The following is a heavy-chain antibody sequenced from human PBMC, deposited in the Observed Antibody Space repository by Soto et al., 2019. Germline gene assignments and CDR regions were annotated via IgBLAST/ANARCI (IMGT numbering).Heavy chain of an antibody. V-gene: IGHV1-46*01. CDR3: AKAPRGGVIITSYSAHIAL. CDR2: INPDGGST. J-gene: IGHJ4*02. D-gene: IGHD2-15*01. CDR1: GYTFTDYY. Sequence: QVQLVQSGAEVKKPGASVMLSCKASGYTFTDYYMHWVRQAPGQGLEWMGIINPDGGSTRYAEKCAGRVTMTRDTSTSTLYMELSSLRSEDTSVYYCAKAPRGGVIITSYSAHIALWGQGTLVTVSS.